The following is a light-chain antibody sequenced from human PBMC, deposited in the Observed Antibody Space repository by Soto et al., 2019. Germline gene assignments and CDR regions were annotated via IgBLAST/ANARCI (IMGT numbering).Light chain of an antibody. CDR3: QQYGGSPPYT. V-gene: IGKV3-20*01. Sequence: EIVLTQSPGTLSLSPGERATLSCRASQSVTSNYLAWYQQKPGQAPRLLVYGASSRATGIPDRFSGSGSGTDFTLTISRLEPKDFAVYYCQQYGGSPPYTFGRGTKLEIK. J-gene: IGKJ2*01. CDR2: GAS. CDR1: QSVTSNY.